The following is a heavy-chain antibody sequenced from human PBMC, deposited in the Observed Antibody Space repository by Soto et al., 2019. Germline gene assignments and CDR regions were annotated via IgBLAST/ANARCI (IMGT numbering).Heavy chain of an antibody. Sequence: EAQLLESGGGLVQPGGSLRLSCAASGFTFSSYAMTWVRQAPRKGLQWVSSISESGGSTYYADSVKGRFTISRDNSKNTLYLQMNSLRAEDTVGYFCAKLGERDLLRWFDYWGQGTLVTVSS. CDR3: AKLGERDLLRWFDY. V-gene: IGHV3-23*01. CDR2: ISESGGST. D-gene: IGHD1-26*01. CDR1: GFTFSSYA. J-gene: IGHJ4*02.